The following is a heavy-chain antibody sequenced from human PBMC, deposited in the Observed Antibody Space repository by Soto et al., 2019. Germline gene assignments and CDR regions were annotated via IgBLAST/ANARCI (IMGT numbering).Heavy chain of an antibody. Sequence: QVQLQESGPGLVKPSETLSLTCNVSGASIRSYYWTWIRLPPGKGLEWIGYIYYSGSTNYNPSLQSRLTISIDTSKNPFSLYLTSVTAADTSVYYGAGFRSWGDWYFDFWGRGTLVTVSS. J-gene: IGHJ2*01. CDR3: AGFRSWGDWYFDF. V-gene: IGHV4-59*08. D-gene: IGHD3-16*01. CDR1: GASIRSYY. CDR2: IYYSGST.